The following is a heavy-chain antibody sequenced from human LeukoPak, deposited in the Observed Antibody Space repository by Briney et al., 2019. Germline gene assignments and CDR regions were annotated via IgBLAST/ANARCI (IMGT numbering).Heavy chain of an antibody. V-gene: IGHV3-74*01. CDR3: VRGGESTWS. CDR1: GLTFSSHW. D-gene: IGHD2-15*01. J-gene: IGHJ5*02. CDR2: INNDGSGT. Sequence: GGSLRLSCEASGLTFSSHWMHWIRQVPGKGPVWVSRINNDGSGTTYADSVKGRFTISRGDAKNTLYLQMNSLRAEDTAVYYCVRGGESTWSWGQGTLVTVSS.